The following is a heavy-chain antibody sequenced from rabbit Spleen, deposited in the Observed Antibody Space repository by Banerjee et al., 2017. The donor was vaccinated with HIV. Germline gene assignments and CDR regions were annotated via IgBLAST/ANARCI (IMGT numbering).Heavy chain of an antibody. CDR1: GFDFSSNA. CDR2: IYNGDDNT. Sequence: QEQVEEAGGRLSQREGSLTLTSKSAGFDFSSNAMCWVRQAPGKGHEWIACIYNGDDNTRYASLVNGRLTLSSSTSLNTVTVQMPSLTAAAAATYFCARGGGGSVDKMFFRLDLWGPGTLVTVS. D-gene: IGHD8-1*01. V-gene: IGHV1S47*01. J-gene: IGHJ3*01. CDR3: ARGGGGSVDKMFFRLDL.